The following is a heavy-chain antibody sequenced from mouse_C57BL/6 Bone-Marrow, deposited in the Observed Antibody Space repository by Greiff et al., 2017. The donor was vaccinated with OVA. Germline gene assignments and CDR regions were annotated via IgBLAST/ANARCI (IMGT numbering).Heavy chain of an antibody. D-gene: IGHD3-2*02. CDR3: ARTTQGVYWYFDV. V-gene: IGHV1-82*01. J-gene: IGHJ1*03. CDR1: GYAFSSSW. CDR2: IYPGDGDT. Sequence: QVQLQQSGPELVKPGASVKISCKASGYAFSSSWMNWVKQRPGQGLEWIGRIYPGDGDTNYNGKFKGKATLTADKSSSTAYMQLSSLTSEDSAVDFCARTTQGVYWYFDVWGTGTTVTVSS.